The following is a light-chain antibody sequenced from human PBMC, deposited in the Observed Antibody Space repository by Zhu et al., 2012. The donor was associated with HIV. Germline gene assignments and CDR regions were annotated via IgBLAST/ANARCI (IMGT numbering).Light chain of an antibody. CDR2: GAS. J-gene: IGKJ2*01. V-gene: IGKV3-20*01. CDR1: QSVSRNY. Sequence: EIVMTQSPATLSVSPGERATLFCRASQSVSRNYVAWYRQKPGQAPRLLIYGASNRAPGIPDRISGGGSGTDFSLIVSRLEPEDFAVYYCQQYGSSPSTFGQGTKVDIK. CDR3: QQYGSSPST.